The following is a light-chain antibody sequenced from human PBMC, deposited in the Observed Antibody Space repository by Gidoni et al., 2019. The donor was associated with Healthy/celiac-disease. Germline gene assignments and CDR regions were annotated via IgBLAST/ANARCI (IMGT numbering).Light chain of an antibody. J-gene: IGKJ3*01. CDR3: MRALQTIA. V-gene: IGKV2-28*01. Sequence: DIVTTQFPLHLPVTPGVPASITCRSSHSLLHSNGYNYLDCYPLKPGQAPQLLVYLGSNRASGVPDRFSDSGSGTDVTLKSSRVGAEDVGVYYCMRALQTIAFGPETKVDIK. CDR2: LGS. CDR1: HSLLHSNGYNY.